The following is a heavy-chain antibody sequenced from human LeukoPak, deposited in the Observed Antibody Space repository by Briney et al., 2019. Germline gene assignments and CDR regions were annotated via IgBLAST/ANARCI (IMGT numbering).Heavy chain of an antibody. Sequence: GGSLGLSCAASGFTFGDTWMNWVRQVPGQGLEWVANIKQDGSEKFYVASVKGRFTISRDNGKSPLYLQMNSLRAEDTALYYCATSYDMGWLIGYWGQGTLVTVSS. CDR1: GFTFGDTW. V-gene: IGHV3-7*03. CDR3: ATSYDMGWLIGY. J-gene: IGHJ4*02. CDR2: IKQDGSEK. D-gene: IGHD3/OR15-3a*01.